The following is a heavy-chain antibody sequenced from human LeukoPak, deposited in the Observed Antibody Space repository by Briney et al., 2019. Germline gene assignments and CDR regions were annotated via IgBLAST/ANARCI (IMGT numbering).Heavy chain of an antibody. CDR3: AKDLVRDCSGGSCYGIDY. V-gene: IGHV3-30*18. D-gene: IGHD2-15*01. CDR2: ISYDGSNK. J-gene: IGHJ4*02. CDR1: GFTFSSYG. Sequence: GRSLRLSCAASGFTFSSYGMHWVRQAPGKGLEWVAVISYDGSNKYYADSVKGRFTISRDNSKNTLYLQMNGLRAEDTAVYYCAKDLVRDCSGGSCYGIDYWGQGTLVTVSS.